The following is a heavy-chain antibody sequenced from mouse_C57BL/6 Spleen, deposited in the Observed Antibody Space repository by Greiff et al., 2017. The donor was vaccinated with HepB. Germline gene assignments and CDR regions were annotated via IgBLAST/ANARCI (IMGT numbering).Heavy chain of an antibody. CDR1: GYAFSSSW. CDR2: IYPGDGDT. Sequence: QVQLQQSGPELVKPGASVKISCKASGYAFSSSWMNWVKQRPGKGLEWIGRIYPGDGDTNDNGKFKGKATLTADKSSSTAYMQLSSLTSEDSAVYFCAREADSDYWGQGTTLTVSS. V-gene: IGHV1-82*01. CDR3: AREADSDY. J-gene: IGHJ2*01.